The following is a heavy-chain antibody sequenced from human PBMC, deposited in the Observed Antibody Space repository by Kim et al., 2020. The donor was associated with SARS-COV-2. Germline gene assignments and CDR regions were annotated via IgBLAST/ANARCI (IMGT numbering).Heavy chain of an antibody. CDR3: ARAVVLRYFDRYFDL. D-gene: IGHD3-9*01. Sequence: ASVKVSCKASGYTFTSYAMHWVRQAPGQRLEWMGWINAGNGNTKYSQKFQGRVTITRDTSASTAYMELSSLRSEDTAVYYCARAVVLRYFDRYFDLWGRGTLVTVSS. J-gene: IGHJ2*01. CDR1: GYTFTSYA. V-gene: IGHV1-3*01. CDR2: INAGNGNT.